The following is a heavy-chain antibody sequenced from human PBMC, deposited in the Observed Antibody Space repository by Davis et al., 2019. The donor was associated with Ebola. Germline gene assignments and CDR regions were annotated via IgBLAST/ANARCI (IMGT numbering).Heavy chain of an antibody. CDR3: ARDSQVVVAALGLAWHWFDP. V-gene: IGHV3-48*02. J-gene: IGHJ5*02. CDR2: ISSSSSTI. Sequence: GESLKISCTASGFTFGDYAMSRVRQAPGKGLEWVSYISSSSSTIYYADSVKGRFTISRDNAKNSLYLQMNSLRDEDTAVYYCARDSQVVVAALGLAWHWFDPWGQGTLVTVSS. D-gene: IGHD2-15*01. CDR1: GFTFGDYA.